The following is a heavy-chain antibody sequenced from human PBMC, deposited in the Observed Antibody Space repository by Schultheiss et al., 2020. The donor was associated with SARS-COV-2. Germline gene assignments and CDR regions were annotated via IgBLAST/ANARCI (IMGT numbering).Heavy chain of an antibody. Sequence: ASVKVSCKTSGYIFTYHYIHWVRQAPGQGLEWMGRINPDSGATSSAQRFQGRVTMTTDTSISTVYMELTRLTSDDTAVYYCAREPYGSGTYYFDYWGQGTLVTVSS. D-gene: IGHD3-10*01. CDR1: GYIFTYHY. V-gene: IGHV1-2*06. J-gene: IGHJ4*02. CDR3: AREPYGSGTYYFDY. CDR2: INPDSGAT.